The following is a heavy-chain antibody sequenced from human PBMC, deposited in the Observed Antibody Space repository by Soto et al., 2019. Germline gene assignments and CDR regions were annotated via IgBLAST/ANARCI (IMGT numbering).Heavy chain of an antibody. D-gene: IGHD2-8*01. CDR3: ARDRLNGCDY. J-gene: IGHJ4*02. Sequence: QVQLVQSGAEVKNPGASVKVSCKASGYTFTSYYMHWVRQAPGQGLEWMGIINPRGGSTSYAQKFQGRGTMTRDTSPRTVYMELSSRRSEDTALYYCARDRLNGCDYCGQGTLVTVSS. CDR1: GYTFTSYY. V-gene: IGHV1-46*01. CDR2: INPRGGST.